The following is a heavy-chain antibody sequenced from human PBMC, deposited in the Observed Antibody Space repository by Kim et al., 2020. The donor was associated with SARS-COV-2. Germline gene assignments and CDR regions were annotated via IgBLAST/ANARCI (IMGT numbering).Heavy chain of an antibody. V-gene: IGHV3-23*01. J-gene: IGHJ6*02. CDR3: AKAVLPAAQDYYYGMDV. D-gene: IGHD2-2*01. Sequence: VKGRFTISRDNSKNTLYLQMNSLRGEDTAVYYCAKAVLPAAQDYYYGMDVWGQGTTVTVSS.